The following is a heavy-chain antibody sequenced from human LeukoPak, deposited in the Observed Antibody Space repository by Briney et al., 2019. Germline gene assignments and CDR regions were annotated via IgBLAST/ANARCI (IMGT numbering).Heavy chain of an antibody. Sequence: SETLSLTCTVSGGSISSYYWSWIRQPPGKGLEWIGYIYYGGSTNYNPSLKSRVTISVDTSKNQFSLKLSSVTAADTALYYCARVRLAHFDYWGQGTLVTVSS. CDR1: GGSISSYY. V-gene: IGHV4-59*01. D-gene: IGHD6-19*01. CDR3: ARVRLAHFDY. J-gene: IGHJ4*02. CDR2: IYYGGST.